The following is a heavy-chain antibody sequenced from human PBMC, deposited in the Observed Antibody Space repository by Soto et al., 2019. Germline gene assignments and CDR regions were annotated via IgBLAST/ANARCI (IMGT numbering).Heavy chain of an antibody. CDR1: GFTFSSYG. J-gene: IGHJ4*02. V-gene: IGHV3-30*18. CDR3: AKDGGWELPKYAMTN. Sequence: QVQLVESGGGVVQPGRSLRLSCAASGFTFSSYGMHWVRQAPGKGLEWVAVISYDGSNKYYADSVKGRFTISRDNSKNTLYLQMNSLRAEDTAVYYCAKDGGWELPKYAMTNWGQGTLVTVSS. CDR2: ISYDGSNK. D-gene: IGHD1-26*01.